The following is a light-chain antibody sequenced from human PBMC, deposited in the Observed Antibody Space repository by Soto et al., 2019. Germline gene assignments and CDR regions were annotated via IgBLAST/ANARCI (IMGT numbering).Light chain of an antibody. CDR1: QSVRSN. V-gene: IGKV3-15*01. CDR2: DAS. Sequence: EIVMTQSPATLSVAPGERATLSCRASQSVRSNLAWYQQKPGQAPRILIYDASTRATGIPARFSGSGSGTVFTLTISGLQSEDFAVYYCQQYNNWLMYTFGQGTKVEIK. CDR3: QQYNNWLMYT. J-gene: IGKJ2*01.